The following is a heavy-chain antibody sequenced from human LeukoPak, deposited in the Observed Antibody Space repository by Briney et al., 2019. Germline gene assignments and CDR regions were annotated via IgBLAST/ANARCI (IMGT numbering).Heavy chain of an antibody. Sequence: GSLRLSCAASGFTSSRFTFNRYWMSWVRQAPGKSLEWVASINEDGSEKYYADSVKGRFAISRDNAKNSLYLQVNTLRVEDTAVYYCARDAFETRSLDYWGQGTLVTVSS. J-gene: IGHJ4*02. D-gene: IGHD3-3*02. V-gene: IGHV3-7*01. CDR1: GFTSSRFTFNRYW. CDR2: INEDGSEK. CDR3: ARDAFETRSLDY.